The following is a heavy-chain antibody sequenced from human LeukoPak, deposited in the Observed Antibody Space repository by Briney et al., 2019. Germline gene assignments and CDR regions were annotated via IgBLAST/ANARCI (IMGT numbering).Heavy chain of an antibody. J-gene: IGHJ4*02. D-gene: IGHD2-2*01. CDR1: GFTFDDYG. V-gene: IGHV3-20*01. Sequence: GGSLRLSCAASGFTFDDYGMSWVRQAPGKGLEGVSGINWNGGSTGYADSVKGRFTISRDNAKNSLYLQMNSLRAEDTALYHCAREGKDGQLLSIPFDYWGQGTLVTVSS. CDR2: INWNGGST. CDR3: AREGKDGQLLSIPFDY.